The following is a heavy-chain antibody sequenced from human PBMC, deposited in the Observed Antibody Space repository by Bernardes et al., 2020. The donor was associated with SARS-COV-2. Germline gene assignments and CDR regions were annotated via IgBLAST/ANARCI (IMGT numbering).Heavy chain of an antibody. V-gene: IGHV3-7*03. CDR1: GFDFRDYW. J-gene: IGHJ6*02. CDR3: VRSAGMDV. Sequence: SLRPSCAGSGFDFRDYWMTWVRQAPGKGLEWVANIKRDGSETYYVDSVKGRFTISRDNAKNLVFLQMNSLRAEDTAVFYCVRSAGMDVWGQGTMVTVSS. CDR2: IKRDGSET.